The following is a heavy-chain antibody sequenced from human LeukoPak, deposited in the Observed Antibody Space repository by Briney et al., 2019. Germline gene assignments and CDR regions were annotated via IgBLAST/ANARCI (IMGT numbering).Heavy chain of an antibody. V-gene: IGHV3-23*01. Sequence: PGGSLRLSCAASGFTFSSYAMSWVRQAPGKGLEWVSAISGSGGSTYYADSVKGRFTISRDNSKNTLYLQMNSLRAEDTAVYYCARGSRRRDLLLYYYGMDVWGQGTTVTVSS. CDR3: ARGSRRRDLLLYYYGMDV. D-gene: IGHD2-15*01. CDR1: GFTFSSYA. CDR2: ISGSGGST. J-gene: IGHJ6*02.